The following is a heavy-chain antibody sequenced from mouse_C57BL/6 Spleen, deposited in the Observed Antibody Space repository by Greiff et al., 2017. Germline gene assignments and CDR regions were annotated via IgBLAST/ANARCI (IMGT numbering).Heavy chain of an antibody. J-gene: IGHJ4*01. CDR2: IDPATGGT. CDR3: TRKGWFYAMDY. V-gene: IGHV1-15*01. D-gene: IGHD1-1*02. CDR1: GYTFTDYE. Sequence: VQLQQSGAELVRPGASVTLSCKASGYTFTDYEMHWVKQTPVHGLEWIGAIDPATGGTAYHQKFKGKAILTADKSSSTAYMELRSLTSEDSAVYYCTRKGWFYAMDYWGQGTSVTVSS.